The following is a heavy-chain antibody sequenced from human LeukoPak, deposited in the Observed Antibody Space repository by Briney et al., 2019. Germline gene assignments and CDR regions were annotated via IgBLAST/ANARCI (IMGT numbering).Heavy chain of an antibody. J-gene: IGHJ4*02. CDR2: IKQDGSEK. CDR1: GFTFSSYA. V-gene: IGHV3-7*01. CDR3: ARAPDYYYDSSGYLVY. Sequence: PGGSLRLSCAASGFTFSSYAMNWVRQAPGKGLEWVANIKQDGSEKYYVDSVKGRFTISRDNAKNSLYLQMNSLRAEDTAVYYCARAPDYYYDSSGYLVYWGQGTLVTVSS. D-gene: IGHD3-22*01.